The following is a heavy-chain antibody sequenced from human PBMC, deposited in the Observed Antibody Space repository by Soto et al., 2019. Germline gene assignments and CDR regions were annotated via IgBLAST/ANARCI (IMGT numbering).Heavy chain of an antibody. CDR3: ARAIRGYYDSSGTPFDP. V-gene: IGHV4-59*01. CDR2: IYYSGST. D-gene: IGHD3-22*01. Sequence: SETLSLTCTVSGGSISSYYWSWIRQPPGKGLEWIGYIYYSGSTNYNPSLKSRVTISVDTSKNQFSLKLSSVTAADTAVYYCARAIRGYYDSSGTPFDPWGQGTLVTVSS. J-gene: IGHJ5*02. CDR1: GGSISSYY.